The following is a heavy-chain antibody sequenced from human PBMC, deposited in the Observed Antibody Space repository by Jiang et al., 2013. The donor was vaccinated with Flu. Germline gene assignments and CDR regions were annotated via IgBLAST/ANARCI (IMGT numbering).Heavy chain of an antibody. J-gene: IGHJ6*02. CDR3: ARDLGYSSGWDGNGMDV. Sequence: LEWMGIINPSGGSTSYAQKFQGRVTMTRDTSTSTVYMELSSLRSEDTAVYYCARDLGYSSGWDGNGMDVWGQGTTVTVSS. V-gene: IGHV1-46*01. D-gene: IGHD6-19*01. CDR2: INPSGGST.